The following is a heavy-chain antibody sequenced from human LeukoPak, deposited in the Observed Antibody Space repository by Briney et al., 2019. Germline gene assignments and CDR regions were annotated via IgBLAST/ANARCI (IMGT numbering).Heavy chain of an antibody. CDR2: ISSSSSYI. D-gene: IGHD3-16*01. CDR3: ARGVSKPGGGFDY. J-gene: IGHJ4*02. V-gene: IGHV3-21*01. Sequence: GGSLRLSCAASGLTFSSYSMNWVRQAPGKGLEWVSSISSSSSYIYYADSAKGRFTISRDNAKNSLYLQMNSLRAEDTAVYYCARGVSKPGGGFDYWGQGTLVTVSS. CDR1: GLTFSSYS.